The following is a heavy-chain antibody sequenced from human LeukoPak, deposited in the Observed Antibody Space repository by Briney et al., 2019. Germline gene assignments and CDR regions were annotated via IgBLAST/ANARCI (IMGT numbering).Heavy chain of an antibody. D-gene: IGHD2-15*01. CDR1: GGSISSADYF. V-gene: IGHV4-31*03. Sequence: SQTLSLTCTVSGGSISSADYFWSWIRQHPGKGLEWIGYIYYSGSTYYNPSLKSRVTISIDTSKNQFSLRLSFVTAADTAVYSCARSGYCSGGNCYSGWYFDLWGRGTLVTVSS. CDR2: IYYSGST. J-gene: IGHJ2*01. CDR3: ARSGYCSGGNCYSGWYFDL.